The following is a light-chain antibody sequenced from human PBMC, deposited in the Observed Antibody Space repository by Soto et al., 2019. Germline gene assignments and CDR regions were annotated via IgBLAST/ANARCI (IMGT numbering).Light chain of an antibody. V-gene: IGLV1-40*01. CDR1: SSTIGAGSD. Sequence: QLVLTQPPSVSGAPGQRVTISCTGSSSTIGAGSDVNWYQQLPGTAPKLLIYGNINRPSGLPDRFSGSKSGSSASLAITGLQAEEEADYYCQSYDSSLSGSYVFGTGTKVTVL. CDR2: GNI. CDR3: QSYDSSLSGSYV. J-gene: IGLJ1*01.